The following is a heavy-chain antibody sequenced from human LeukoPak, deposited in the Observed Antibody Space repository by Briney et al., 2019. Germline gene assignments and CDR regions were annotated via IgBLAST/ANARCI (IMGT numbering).Heavy chain of an antibody. Sequence: PGGSLRLSCAASGFTVSTNYMSWVRRPPGKGLEWVSIIYSGGTTYFADSVKGRFTLSRDTSKNTLYLQMNSLRAEDTAVYYCARVVRGPYQLFDFWGQGTLVTVSS. D-gene: IGHD3-10*01. V-gene: IGHV3-66*01. CDR3: ARVVRGPYQLFDF. J-gene: IGHJ4*02. CDR1: GFTVSTNY. CDR2: IYSGGTT.